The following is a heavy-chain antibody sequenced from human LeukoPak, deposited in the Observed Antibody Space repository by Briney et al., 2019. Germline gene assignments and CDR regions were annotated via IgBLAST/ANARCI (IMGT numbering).Heavy chain of an antibody. J-gene: IGHJ4*02. D-gene: IGHD3-10*01. CDR1: GFTFSSYW. V-gene: IGHV3-7*01. CDR3: ARDRDYYGTGSYLY. CDR2: IKQDGSEK. Sequence: GGSLRLSCAASGFTFSSYWMSWVRQAPGKGLEWVANIKQDGSEKYYVDSVKGRFTISRDNAKNSLYLQMNSLRAEDTAVYYCARDRDYYGTGSYLYWGQGTLVTVSS.